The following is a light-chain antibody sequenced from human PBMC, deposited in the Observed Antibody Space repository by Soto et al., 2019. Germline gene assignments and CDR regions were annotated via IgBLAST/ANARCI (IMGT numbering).Light chain of an antibody. CDR2: EVS. CDR3: CSYTSSSTLV. CDR1: SSDVVGYNY. Sequence: QSALTQPASVSGSPGQSITISCTGTSSDVVGYNYVSWYQQNPGKAPKLLIYEVSNRPSGVSNRLSGSKSGNTASLTISGLQAEDEADYYCCSYTSSSTLVSGTGTKLTVL. J-gene: IGLJ1*01. V-gene: IGLV2-14*01.